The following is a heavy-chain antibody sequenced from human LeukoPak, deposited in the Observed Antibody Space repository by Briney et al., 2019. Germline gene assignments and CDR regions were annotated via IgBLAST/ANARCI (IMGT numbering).Heavy chain of an antibody. D-gene: IGHD3-3*01. J-gene: IGHJ4*02. CDR3: AKKRYLEWLSPRNYFDS. CDR2: XXXXGIST. V-gene: IGHV3-23*01. CDR1: GFNFRGFA. Sequence: GGSLRLSCSASGFNFRGFAMGWVRQAPGKGLXXXXXXXXXGISTYSADSVKGRFTISRDNSKNTVFLQMSSLRAEDTAKYYCAKKRYLEWLSPRNYFDSWGPGTLVTVSS.